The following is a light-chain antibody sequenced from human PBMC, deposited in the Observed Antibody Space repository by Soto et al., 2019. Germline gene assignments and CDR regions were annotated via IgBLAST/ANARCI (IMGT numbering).Light chain of an antibody. CDR1: QNINTY. Sequence: DIQMTQSPYYLSAAVGDRVTIACRARQNINTYLNWYQQKPGKAPKLLIFDAASLQSGVPARFSGGGSRTDFTLTITSLQPEDFATYYCQQTSSASFTFGPGTKLDIK. V-gene: IGKV1-39*01. CDR3: QQTSSASFT. J-gene: IGKJ3*01. CDR2: DAA.